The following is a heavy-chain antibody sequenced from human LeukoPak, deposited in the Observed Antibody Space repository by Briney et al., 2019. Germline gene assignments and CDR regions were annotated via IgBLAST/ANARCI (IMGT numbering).Heavy chain of an antibody. CDR2: ISSSSSYV. V-gene: IGHV3-21*01. J-gene: IGHJ4*02. CDR1: GFTFSSYS. CDR3: ARDSIAARPVDY. D-gene: IGHD6-6*01. Sequence: WGSLRLSCAASGFTFSSYSMNWVRQAPGKGLEWVSSISSSSSYVYYADSVKGRFTISRDNARNSLYLQMNSLRAEDTAVYYCARDSIAARPVDYWGQGTLVTVSS.